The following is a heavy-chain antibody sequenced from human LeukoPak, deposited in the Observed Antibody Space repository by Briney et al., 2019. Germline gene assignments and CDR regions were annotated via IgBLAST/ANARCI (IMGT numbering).Heavy chain of an antibody. CDR1: GGTFSSYA. D-gene: IGHD2-15*01. CDR3: ARDPPPSAGCSGGSCYSWFDP. Sequence: SVKVSCKASGGTFSSYAISWVRQAPGQGLEWMGGIIPIFGTANYAQKFQGRVTITADESTSTACMELSSLRSEDTAVYYCARDPPPSAGCSGGSCYSWFDPWGQGTLVTVSS. J-gene: IGHJ5*02. V-gene: IGHV1-69*01. CDR2: IIPIFGTA.